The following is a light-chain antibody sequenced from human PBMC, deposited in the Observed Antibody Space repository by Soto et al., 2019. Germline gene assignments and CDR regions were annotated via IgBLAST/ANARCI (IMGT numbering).Light chain of an antibody. CDR1: NIGSES. J-gene: IGLJ1*01. CDR2: DDS. V-gene: IGLV3-21*02. Sequence: SYELTQSPSVSVAPGQTARITCGGNNIGSESVHWYQQKPGQAPVLVVFDDSGRPSGIPERFSGSNSGNTATLTISRVEAGDEADYYCQVWDSSSAHPGVFGTGTKVTVL. CDR3: QVWDSSSAHPGV.